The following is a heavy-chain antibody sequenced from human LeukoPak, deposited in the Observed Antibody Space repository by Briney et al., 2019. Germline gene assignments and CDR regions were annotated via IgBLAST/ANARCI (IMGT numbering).Heavy chain of an antibody. J-gene: IGHJ4*02. CDR2: IYSGGST. D-gene: IGHD2-2*01. V-gene: IGHV3-66*01. CDR3: ARATYPVVPAAYFDY. Sequence: PGGSLRLSCAASGVTVSSNYMSTVRQAPGKGLEWGSDIYSGGSTYYADCVKGRFTISRDNSKNTLYIQMKSLRAEDTAVYYCARATYPVVPAAYFDYWGQGTLVTVSS. CDR1: GVTVSSNY.